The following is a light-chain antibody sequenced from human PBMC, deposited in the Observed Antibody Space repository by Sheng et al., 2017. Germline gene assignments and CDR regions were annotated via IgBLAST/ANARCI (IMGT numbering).Light chain of an antibody. CDR3: QQYATSTRT. J-gene: IGKJ2*01. Sequence: VMTQSPGTLSLSPGETATLSCRASQSVANNLLAWYQQKPGQAPRLLIYTASNRAAGFPDRFSGSGSGTDFTLTISRLEPQDFAMYYCQQYATSTRTFGQGTKLEIK. CDR1: QSVANNL. CDR2: TAS. V-gene: IGKV3-20*01.